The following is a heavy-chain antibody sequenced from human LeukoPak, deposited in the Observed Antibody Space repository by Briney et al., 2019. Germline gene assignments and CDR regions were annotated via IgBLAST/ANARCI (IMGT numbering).Heavy chain of an antibody. CDR1: GDSISRSTYY. V-gene: IGHV4-39*02. CDR3: ARSSGTGTFSY. D-gene: IGHD6-25*01. J-gene: IGHJ4*02. CDR2: VYYGRSP. Sequence: SETLSLTCTVSGDSISRSTYYWAWIRQSPGKGLEWIGSVYYGRSPYFNPSLESRATISVDTSKNHFSLKMSSVTAADTAVYYCARSSGTGTFSYWGQGTLVTVSS.